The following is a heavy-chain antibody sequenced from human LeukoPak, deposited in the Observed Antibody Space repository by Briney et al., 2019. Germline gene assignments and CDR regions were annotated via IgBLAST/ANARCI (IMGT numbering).Heavy chain of an antibody. CDR2: ISGSGGST. D-gene: IGHD5-18*01. Sequence: PGGSLRLSCAASGFTFSSYAMSWVRQAPGKGLEWVSAISGSGGSTYYADSVKGRFTISRDNSKNTLYLQMNSLRAEDTAVYYCAEREAMVWNAFDIWGQGTMVTVSS. CDR1: GFTFSSYA. J-gene: IGHJ3*02. V-gene: IGHV3-23*01. CDR3: AEREAMVWNAFDI.